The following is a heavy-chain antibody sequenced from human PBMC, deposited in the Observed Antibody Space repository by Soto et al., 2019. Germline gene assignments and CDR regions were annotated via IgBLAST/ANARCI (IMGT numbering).Heavy chain of an antibody. CDR1: GYTFPTST. V-gene: IGHV1-18*01. CDR3: AIANYGDDDY. CDR2: IKAYSGNT. J-gene: IGHJ4*02. D-gene: IGHD4-17*01. Sequence: LQLVQSGAEAKKPGASVKVSCKASGYTFPTSTISWLRQAPGQGLEWMGWIKAYSGNTNYAQKLQGRVTMTTDTSTSTAYMELRSLTTDDTAIYYCAIANYGDDDYWGQGTLVTVSS.